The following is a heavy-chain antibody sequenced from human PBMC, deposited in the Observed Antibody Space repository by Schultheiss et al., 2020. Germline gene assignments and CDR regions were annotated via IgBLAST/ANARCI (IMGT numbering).Heavy chain of an antibody. V-gene: IGHV4-34*09. CDR3: ARERIMITFGGVIVTDAFDI. J-gene: IGHJ3*02. Sequence: SQPLSLTCTVSGGSISSYYWSWIRQPPGKGLEWIGEINHSGSTNYNPSLKSRVTISVDTSKNQFSLKLSSVTAADTAVYYCARERIMITFGGVIVTDAFDIWGQGTMVTVSS. CDR2: INHSGST. D-gene: IGHD3-16*02. CDR1: GGSISSYY.